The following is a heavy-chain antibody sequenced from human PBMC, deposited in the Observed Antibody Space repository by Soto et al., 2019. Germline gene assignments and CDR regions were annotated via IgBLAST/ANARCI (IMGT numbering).Heavy chain of an antibody. CDR3: ARQEVPQWFTKGYYGMDV. J-gene: IGHJ6*02. V-gene: IGHV4-34*01. CDR2: INHRGNT. D-gene: IGHD2-8*01. Sequence: SSETLAHTCTVYGGSFSCYYWPWIRQPPGKGLEWIGEINHRGNTNYNPSLKSRVTISVDTSKNQFSLKLTSVTAADTAVYYCARQEVPQWFTKGYYGMDVWDQGTTVT. CDR1: GGSFSCYY.